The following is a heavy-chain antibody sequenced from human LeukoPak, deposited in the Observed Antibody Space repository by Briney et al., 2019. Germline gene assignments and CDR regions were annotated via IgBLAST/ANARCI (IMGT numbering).Heavy chain of an antibody. V-gene: IGHV3-48*01. CDR1: GFTFSSYS. Sequence: GGSLRLSCAASGFTFSSYSMNWVRQAPGKGLEWVSYISSSSSTIYYADSVKGRFTISRDNAKNSLYLQMNSLRAEDTAVYYCAGVEMATISYFDYWGQGTLVTVSS. D-gene: IGHD5-24*01. J-gene: IGHJ4*02. CDR3: AGVEMATISYFDY. CDR2: ISSSSSTI.